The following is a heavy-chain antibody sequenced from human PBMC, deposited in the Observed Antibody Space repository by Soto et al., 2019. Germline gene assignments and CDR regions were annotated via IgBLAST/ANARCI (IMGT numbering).Heavy chain of an antibody. D-gene: IGHD5-18*01. J-gene: IGHJ3*02. V-gene: IGHV4-38-2*01. CDR2: IYHSGST. CDR1: GYSISSGYY. Sequence: PSETLSLTCAVSGYSISSGYYWGWIRQPPGKGLEWMGSIYHSGSTYYNPSLKSRVTISVDTSKNQFSLKLSSVTAADTAVYYCARQLRFLAFDIWGQGTMVTVSS. CDR3: ARQLRFLAFDI.